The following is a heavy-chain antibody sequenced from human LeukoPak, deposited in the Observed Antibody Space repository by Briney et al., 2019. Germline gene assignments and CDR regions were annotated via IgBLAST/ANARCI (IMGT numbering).Heavy chain of an antibody. Sequence: SETLSLTCTVSGGSISSFYWSWIRQPAGKGLEWIGRIYTSGSTNYTPSLKSRVTMSVDTSKNQFSLKLRSVTAADTAVYYCARDGSISGWYSDWGQGTQVTVSS. V-gene: IGHV4-4*07. CDR1: GGSISSFY. CDR3: ARDGSISGWYSD. J-gene: IGHJ4*02. D-gene: IGHD6-19*01. CDR2: IYTSGST.